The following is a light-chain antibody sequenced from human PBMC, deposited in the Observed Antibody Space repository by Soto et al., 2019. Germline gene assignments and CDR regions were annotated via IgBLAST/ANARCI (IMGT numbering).Light chain of an antibody. Sequence: QSALTQPPSASESPGPSVTISCTGTSSDVGAYKYVSWYQQYPGKAPKLMIYEVSKRPSGVPDRFSGSKSGNTASLTVSGLQAEDEADYYCTSYVGSDIWVFGGGTKVTVL. J-gene: IGLJ3*02. CDR1: SSDVGAYKY. CDR3: TSYVGSDIWV. CDR2: EVS. V-gene: IGLV2-8*01.